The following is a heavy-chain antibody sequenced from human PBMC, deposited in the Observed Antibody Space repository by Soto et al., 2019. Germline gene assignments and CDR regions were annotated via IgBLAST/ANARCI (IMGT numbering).Heavy chain of an antibody. J-gene: IGHJ5*02. D-gene: IGHD1-7*01. Sequence: ASVKVSCNASGYTFTSYGISWVRQAPGQGLEWMGWISTYNGNTSFTQRLQGRVTMTTDTSTSTAYMELRSLRSDDTAVYYCARDREYNWNYNWFDPWGQGTLVTSPQ. CDR2: ISTYNGNT. CDR1: GYTFTSYG. CDR3: ARDREYNWNYNWFDP. V-gene: IGHV1-18*01.